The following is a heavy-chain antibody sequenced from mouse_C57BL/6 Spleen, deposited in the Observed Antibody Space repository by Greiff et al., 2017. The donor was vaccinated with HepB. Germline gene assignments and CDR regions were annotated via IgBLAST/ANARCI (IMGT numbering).Heavy chain of an antibody. J-gene: IGHJ4*01. CDR3: ARRGMYYYGSRGVVDY. Sequence: QVQLQQPGAELVRPGSSVKLSCKASGYTFTSYWMDWVKQRPGQGLEWIGNIYPSDSETHYNQKFKDKATLTVVKSSSTAYMQLSSLTSEDSAVYYCARRGMYYYGSRGVVDYWGQGTSVTVSS. D-gene: IGHD1-1*01. CDR2: IYPSDSET. V-gene: IGHV1-61*01. CDR1: GYTFTSYW.